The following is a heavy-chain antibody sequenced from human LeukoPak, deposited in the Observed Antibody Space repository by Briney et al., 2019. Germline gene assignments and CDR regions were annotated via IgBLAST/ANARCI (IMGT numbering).Heavy chain of an antibody. V-gene: IGHV1-69*13. CDR1: GGTFSSYA. CDR3: ARESLFGFTISL. J-gene: IGHJ3*01. D-gene: IGHD3-9*01. CDR2: IIPIFGTA. Sequence: SVKVSCKASGGTFSSYAISWVRQAPGQGLEWMGGIIPIFGTANYAQKFQGRVTITADESTSTAYMELSSLRSEDTAVYYCARESLFGFTISLWGQGTMVTVSS.